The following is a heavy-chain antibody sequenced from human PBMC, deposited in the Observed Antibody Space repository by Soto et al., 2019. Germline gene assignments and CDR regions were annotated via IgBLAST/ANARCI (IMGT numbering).Heavy chain of an antibody. Sequence: GGSLRLSCAASGFTFSSYAMHWVRQAPGKGLEWVAVISYDGSNKYYADSVKGRFTISRDNSKNTLYLQMNSLRAEDTAVYYCARDGAQCSSTSCYEDYYYGMDVWGQGTTVTVSS. D-gene: IGHD2-2*01. J-gene: IGHJ6*02. CDR3: ARDGAQCSSTSCYEDYYYGMDV. V-gene: IGHV3-30-3*01. CDR2: ISYDGSNK. CDR1: GFTFSSYA.